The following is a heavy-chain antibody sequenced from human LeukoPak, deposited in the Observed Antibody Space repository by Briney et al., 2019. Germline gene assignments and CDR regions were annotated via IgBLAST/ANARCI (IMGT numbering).Heavy chain of an antibody. CDR2: ISGSGGST. CDR1: GFTFSIYA. D-gene: IGHD2-21*01. V-gene: IGHV3-23*01. CDR3: AEHRNIVGVIRFDY. Sequence: GGSLRLSCAASGFTFSIYAMSWVRHAPGKGLEWVSAISGSGGSTYYADSVKGRFTISRDNSKNTLYLQMNSLRAEDTAVYYRAEHRNIVGVIRFDYWGQGDLVTVSS. J-gene: IGHJ4*02.